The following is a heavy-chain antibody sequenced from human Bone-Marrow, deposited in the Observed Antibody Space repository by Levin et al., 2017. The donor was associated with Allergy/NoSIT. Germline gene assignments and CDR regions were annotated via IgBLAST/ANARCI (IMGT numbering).Heavy chain of an antibody. V-gene: IGHV3-7*01. CDR2: IKQDGSEK. D-gene: IGHD1-26*01. CDR1: FFPFLPPF. CDR3: VVGGTTFSY. J-gene: IGHJ4*02. Sequence: GWSLRLFCFSSFFPFLPPFLSWVRQAPGKGLEWVASIKQDGSEKYYVDSVKGRFTLSRAHAKNSLYLQMNSLRAEDTAVYYCVVGGTTFSYWGQGTLATVSS.